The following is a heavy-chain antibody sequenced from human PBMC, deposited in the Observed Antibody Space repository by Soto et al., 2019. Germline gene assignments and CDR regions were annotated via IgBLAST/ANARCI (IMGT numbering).Heavy chain of an antibody. CDR1: GGSISSGDYY. Sequence: SETLSLTCTVSGGSISSGDYYWSWIRQPPGKGLEWIGYIYYSGSTYYNPSLKSRVTISVDTSKNQFSLKLSSVTAADTAVYYCAREGYCSCCSCRYNWFVPCCHGTLVTDSS. CDR3: AREGYCSCCSCRYNWFVP. J-gene: IGHJ5*02. CDR2: IYYSGST. V-gene: IGHV4-30-4*01. D-gene: IGHD2-15*01.